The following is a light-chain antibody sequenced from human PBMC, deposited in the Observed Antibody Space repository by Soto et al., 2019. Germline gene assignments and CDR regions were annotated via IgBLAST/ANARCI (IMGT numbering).Light chain of an antibody. CDR2: EVR. CDR3: SSYTTSTTQV. V-gene: IGLV2-14*01. J-gene: IGLJ2*01. Sequence: QSALTQPPSASGSPGQSVTISCTGTSSDVGGYNFVSWYQQHPGKAPKFMIYEVRNRPSGVSDRFSGSKSGKTASLTIFGLQAEDEADYYCSSYTTSTTQVFGGGTKLTVL. CDR1: SSDVGGYNF.